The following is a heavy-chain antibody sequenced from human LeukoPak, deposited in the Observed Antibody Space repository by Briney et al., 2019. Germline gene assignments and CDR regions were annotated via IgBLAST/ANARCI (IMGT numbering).Heavy chain of an antibody. CDR1: GNSISSYY. V-gene: IGHV4-34*01. D-gene: IGHD3-10*01. J-gene: IGHJ4*02. CDR2: INHSGST. CDR3: ARARYYGSGSYLY. Sequence: SETLPLTCTVSGNSISSYYWSWIRQPPGKGLEWIGEINHSGSTNYNPSLKSRVTISVDTSKNQFSLKLSSVTAADTAVYYCARARYYGSGSYLYWGQGTLVTVSS.